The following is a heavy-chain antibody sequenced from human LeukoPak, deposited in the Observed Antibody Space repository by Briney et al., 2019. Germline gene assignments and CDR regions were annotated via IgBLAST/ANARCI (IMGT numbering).Heavy chain of an antibody. CDR3: ARFYSSSSSFDY. V-gene: IGHV1-8*01. Sequence: ASVKVSCKAFGYTFTSYDINWVRQATGQGLEWMGWMNPNSGNTGYAQKFQGRVTMTRNTSISTAYMELSSLRSEDTAVYYCARFYSSSSSFDYWGQGTLVTVSS. CDR1: GYTFTSYD. CDR2: MNPNSGNT. J-gene: IGHJ4*02. D-gene: IGHD6-13*01.